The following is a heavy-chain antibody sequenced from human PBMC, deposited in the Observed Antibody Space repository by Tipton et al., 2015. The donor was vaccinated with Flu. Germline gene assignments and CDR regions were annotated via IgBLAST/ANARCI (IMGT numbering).Heavy chain of an antibody. D-gene: IGHD1-1*01. V-gene: IGHV3-7*01. CDR3: ARYNWGYAFDI. Sequence: GSLRLSCAASGFTFSSYWMSWVRQAPGKGLEWVANMKQDGSEKYYVDSVKGRFTISRDNAKNSLYLQMNSLRAEDTAVYYCARYNWGYAFDIWGQGTMVTVSS. CDR1: GFTFSSYW. CDR2: MKQDGSEK. J-gene: IGHJ3*02.